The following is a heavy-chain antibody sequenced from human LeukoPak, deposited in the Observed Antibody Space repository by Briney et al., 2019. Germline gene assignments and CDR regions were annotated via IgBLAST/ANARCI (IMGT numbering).Heavy chain of an antibody. CDR3: TLGANYYDRNTYYFTDY. Sequence: SETLSLTCTVSNYSISTDYYWGWIRQPPGKGLEWIGTMYHSGSTNYNPSLKSRVTISVDTSKNQFSLKLSSVTAADTALYFCTLGANYYDRNTYYFTDYWGQGTLVTVSS. CDR2: MYHSGST. CDR1: NYSISTDYY. D-gene: IGHD3-22*01. J-gene: IGHJ4*02. V-gene: IGHV4-38-2*02.